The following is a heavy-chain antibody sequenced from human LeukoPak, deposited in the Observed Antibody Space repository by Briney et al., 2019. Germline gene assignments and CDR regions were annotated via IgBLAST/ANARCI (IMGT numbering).Heavy chain of an antibody. V-gene: IGHV4-38-2*01. Sequence: SETLSLTCAVSGYSISSGYFCGWIRQPPGKGLEWIGSIYHSGSTYYNPSLKSRVTISVDTSKNQFSLKLSSVTAADTAVYYCARTVAAAGTFGAYYYYYMDVWGKGTTVTVSS. D-gene: IGHD6-13*01. CDR3: ARTVAAAGTFGAYYYYYMDV. CDR1: GYSISSGYF. CDR2: IYHSGST. J-gene: IGHJ6*03.